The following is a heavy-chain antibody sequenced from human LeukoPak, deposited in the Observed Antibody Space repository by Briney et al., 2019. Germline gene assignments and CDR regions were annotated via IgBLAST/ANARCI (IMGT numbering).Heavy chain of an antibody. CDR3: ANGLPRRAFDY. CDR2: ISDDGSGT. Sequence: GGSLRLSCAASGFTFSSYAMSWVRQAPGQGLEWVSSISDDGSGTYYADSVKGRFTISRDNSKNTLYLQMNSLRAEDTAVYYCANGLPRRAFDYWGQGTLVTVSS. J-gene: IGHJ4*02. CDR1: GFTFSSYA. V-gene: IGHV3-23*01.